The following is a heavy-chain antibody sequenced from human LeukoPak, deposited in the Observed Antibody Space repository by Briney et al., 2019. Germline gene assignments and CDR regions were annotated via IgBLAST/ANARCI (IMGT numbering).Heavy chain of an antibody. J-gene: IGHJ3*02. V-gene: IGHV1-8*01. Sequence: ASVNVSCKASGYTFTSYYINWVRQATGQGLEWMGWMSPNSGNTGYAQKFQGRVTMTRNTSISTAYMELSSLRSEDTAAYSCASGGYDDSSGSDAFDIWGQGTMVTVSS. CDR1: GYTFTSYY. D-gene: IGHD3-22*01. CDR2: MSPNSGNT. CDR3: ASGGYDDSSGSDAFDI.